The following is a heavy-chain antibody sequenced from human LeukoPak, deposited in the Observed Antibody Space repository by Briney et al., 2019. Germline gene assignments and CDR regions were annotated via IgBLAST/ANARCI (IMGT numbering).Heavy chain of an antibody. V-gene: IGHV1-8*01. D-gene: IGHD3-10*01. Sequence: ASVKVSCKASGYTFTSYDINWVRQATGQGLEWMGWMNPNSGNTGYAQKFQGRVTMTRNTSISTAYMELSSLRSEDTAVYYCARGRRYRGLWFGEFSYYFDYWGQGTLVTASS. CDR1: GYTFTSYD. J-gene: IGHJ4*02. CDR2: MNPNSGNT. CDR3: ARGRRYRGLWFGEFSYYFDY.